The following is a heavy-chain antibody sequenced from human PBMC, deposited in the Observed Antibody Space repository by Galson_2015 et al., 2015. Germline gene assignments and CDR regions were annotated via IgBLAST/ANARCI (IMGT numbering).Heavy chain of an antibody. J-gene: IGHJ3*02. Sequence: SVKVSCKASGYTFTGYYMHWVRQAPGQGLEWMGWINPNSGGTNYAQKFQGWVTMTRDTSISTAYMELRSLRSDDTAVYYCARDRQIEWLRSDAFDIWGQGTMVTVSS. CDR1: GYTFTGYY. CDR3: ARDRQIEWLRSDAFDI. V-gene: IGHV1-2*04. D-gene: IGHD5-12*01. CDR2: INPNSGGT.